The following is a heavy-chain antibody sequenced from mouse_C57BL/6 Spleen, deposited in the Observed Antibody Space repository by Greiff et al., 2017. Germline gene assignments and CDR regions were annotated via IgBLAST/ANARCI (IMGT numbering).Heavy chain of an antibody. CDR1: GFTFSDYG. J-gene: IGHJ2*01. Sequence: EVHLVESGGGLVKPGGSLKLSCAASGFTFSDYGMHWVRQAPEKGLEWVAYISSGSSTIYYADTVKGRFTISRDNAKNTLFLQMTSLRSEDTAMXYRARRGLNGYFDSWGQGTTLTVSS. V-gene: IGHV5-17*01. CDR3: ARRGLNGYFDS. CDR2: ISSGSSTI. D-gene: IGHD3-3*01.